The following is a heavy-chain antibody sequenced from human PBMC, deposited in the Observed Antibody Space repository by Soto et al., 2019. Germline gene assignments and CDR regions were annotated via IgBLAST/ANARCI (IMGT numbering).Heavy chain of an antibody. CDR1: GFTFSSYA. Sequence: GGSLILSCAASGFTFSSYAMSWVRQAPGKGLEWVSAISGSGGSTYYADSVKGRFTISRDNSKNTLYPQMKSLRAEDTALYYCAKNGLDNSPSAIDSWGPGTLITVSS. V-gene: IGHV3-23*01. CDR2: ISGSGGST. J-gene: IGHJ4*02. CDR3: AKNGLDNSPSAIDS. D-gene: IGHD2-8*01.